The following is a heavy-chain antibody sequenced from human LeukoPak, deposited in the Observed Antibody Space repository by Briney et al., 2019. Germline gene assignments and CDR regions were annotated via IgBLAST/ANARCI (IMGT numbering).Heavy chain of an antibody. Sequence: GASVKVSCKASGYTFTSYGVSWVRQAPGQGLEWMGGIIPIFGTANYAQKFQGRVTITADESTSTAYMELSSLRSEDTAVYYCARVKFGSSHDFWSGYSNGYYFDYWGQGTLVTVSS. CDR3: ARVKFGSSHDFWSGYSNGYYFDY. D-gene: IGHD3-3*01. CDR1: GYTFTSYG. V-gene: IGHV1-69*13. CDR2: IIPIFGTA. J-gene: IGHJ4*02.